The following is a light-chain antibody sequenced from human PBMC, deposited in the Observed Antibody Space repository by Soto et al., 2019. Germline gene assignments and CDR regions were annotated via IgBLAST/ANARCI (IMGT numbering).Light chain of an antibody. CDR2: AAS. Sequence: DIQMTQSPASLSASVGDRATVTCRDSQSMNYYLNWYQQKAGKDTKLLIYAASTLQSGVPSRFSGSGSGTHFTLTIDSLQSEELATYYCKQSFRSQWTFGQGPTV. CDR1: QSMNYY. J-gene: IGKJ1*01. V-gene: IGKV1-39*01. CDR3: KQSFRSQWT.